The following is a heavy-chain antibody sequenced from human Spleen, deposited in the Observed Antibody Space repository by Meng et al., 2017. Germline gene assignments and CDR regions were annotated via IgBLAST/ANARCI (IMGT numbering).Heavy chain of an antibody. CDR3: AKRDGDYIYYYHGMDV. D-gene: IGHD4-17*01. Sequence: GESLKISCAASGFTFSSYAMSWVRQAPGKGLEWVSGISASGGSTSYADSVKGRFTISRDNSKNTLYLQMNSLRAEDTAVYYCAKRDGDYIYYYHGMDVWGRGTTVTVSS. V-gene: IGHV3-23*01. CDR2: ISASGGST. J-gene: IGHJ6*02. CDR1: GFTFSSYA.